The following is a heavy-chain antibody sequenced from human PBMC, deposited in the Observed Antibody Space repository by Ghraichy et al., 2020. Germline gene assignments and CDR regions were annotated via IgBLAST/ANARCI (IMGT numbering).Heavy chain of an antibody. Sequence: GGSLRLSCAASGFTFSSYSMNWVRQAPGKGLEWVSYISSSSSTIYYADSVKGRFTISRDNAKNSLYLQMNSLRDEDTAVYYCARAPIVGARKYYFDYWGQGTLVTVSS. V-gene: IGHV3-48*02. CDR1: GFTFSSYS. D-gene: IGHD1-26*01. CDR2: ISSSSSTI. J-gene: IGHJ4*02. CDR3: ARAPIVGARKYYFDY.